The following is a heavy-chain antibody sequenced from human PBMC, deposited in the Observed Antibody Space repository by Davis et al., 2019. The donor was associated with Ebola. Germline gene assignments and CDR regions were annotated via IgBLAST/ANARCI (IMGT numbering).Heavy chain of an antibody. Sequence: ASVKVSCKASGYTFTSYGISWVRQAPGQGLEWMGWISAYNGNTNYAQKLQGRVTMTTDTSTSTVYMELRSLRSDDTAVYYCARGNYDFWSGYFRETWADYWGQGTLVTVSS. CDR3: ARGNYDFWSGYFRETWADY. CDR1: GYTFTSYG. D-gene: IGHD3-3*01. J-gene: IGHJ4*02. V-gene: IGHV1-18*01. CDR2: ISAYNGNT.